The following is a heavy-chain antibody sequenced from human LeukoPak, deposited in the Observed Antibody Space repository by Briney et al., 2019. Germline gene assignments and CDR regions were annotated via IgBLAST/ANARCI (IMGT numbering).Heavy chain of an antibody. J-gene: IGHJ4*02. CDR1: GFTFSSYG. Sequence: PGGPLRLSCAASGFTFSSYGMHWVRQAPGKGLEWVAVISYDGSNKYYADSVKGRFTISRDNSKNTLYLQMNSLRAEDTAVYYCANEMGTYDSSDYWGQGTLVTVSS. V-gene: IGHV3-30*18. CDR2: ISYDGSNK. CDR3: ANEMGTYDSSDY. D-gene: IGHD3-22*01.